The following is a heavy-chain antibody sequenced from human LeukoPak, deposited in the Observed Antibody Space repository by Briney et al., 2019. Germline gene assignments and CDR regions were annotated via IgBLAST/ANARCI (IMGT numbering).Heavy chain of an antibody. CDR1: GDSISSDGSY. J-gene: IGHJ4*02. V-gene: IGHV4-39*01. CDR3: ARHFDF. Sequence: SETLSPSCTVSGDSISSDGSYWGWIRQPPGKGLEWIGTISYSGSTYYNPSFKSRVTIAVDTSKNQFSLKLNSMTAADTAVYYCARHFDFWGQGTLVTVSS. CDR2: ISYSGST.